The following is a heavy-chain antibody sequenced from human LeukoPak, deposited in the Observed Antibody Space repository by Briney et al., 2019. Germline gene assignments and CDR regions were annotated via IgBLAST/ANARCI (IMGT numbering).Heavy chain of an antibody. J-gene: IGHJ4*02. D-gene: IGHD3-22*01. CDR1: GYRFTNYW. Sequence: GESLKISCKGSGYRFTNYWIGWVRQMPGKGLEWMGIIYPGDSAGDSDTRYSPSFRGQVTISADKSISTAYLQWSSLKASDTAMYYCARQGYYYGSSGYYVADYWGQGTLVTVSS. V-gene: IGHV5-51*01. CDR2: IYPGDSAGDSDT. CDR3: ARQGYYYGSSGYYVADY.